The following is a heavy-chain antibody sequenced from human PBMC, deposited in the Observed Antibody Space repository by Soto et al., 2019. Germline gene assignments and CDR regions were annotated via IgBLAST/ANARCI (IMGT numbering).Heavy chain of an antibody. D-gene: IGHD3-3*01. CDR2: ISGSGGST. J-gene: IGHJ6*02. Sequence: PGGSLRLSCAASGFTFSSYAMSWVRQAPGKGLEWVSGISGSGGSTYYADSVKGRFTISRDNSKKTLYLQMYSLRAEDTAVYYCAKAIFGVVIPPNGMDVWGQGTTVTVSS. CDR1: GFTFSSYA. V-gene: IGHV3-23*01. CDR3: AKAIFGVVIPPNGMDV.